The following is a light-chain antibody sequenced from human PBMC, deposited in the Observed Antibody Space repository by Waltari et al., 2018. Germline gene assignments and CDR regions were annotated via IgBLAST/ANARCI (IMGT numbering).Light chain of an antibody. Sequence: IVLTQSPATLSLTPGGRATLSCRASQSDSSYLAWYQQKPGQAPRLLIYDASNSATGIPASFSGSGSGTDFTLTISSLEPEDFAVYYCQQHNNWPLTFGGGTKVEIK. V-gene: IGKV3-11*01. CDR2: DAS. J-gene: IGKJ4*01. CDR1: QSDSSY. CDR3: QQHNNWPLT.